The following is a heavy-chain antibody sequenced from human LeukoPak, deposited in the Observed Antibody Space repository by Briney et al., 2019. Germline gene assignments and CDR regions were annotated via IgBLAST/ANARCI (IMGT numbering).Heavy chain of an antibody. V-gene: IGHV4-59*08. J-gene: IGHJ3*02. D-gene: IGHD6-19*01. Sequence: SETLSLTCTVSGGPISSHYWSWIRQPPGKGLEWIGCIYYSGSTNYNPSPKSRVTISVDTSKNQFSLKLSSVTAADTAVYYCGRPYSSGWRLGFHIWGQGTMVTVFS. CDR2: IYYSGST. CDR3: GRPYSSGWRLGFHI. CDR1: GGPISSHY.